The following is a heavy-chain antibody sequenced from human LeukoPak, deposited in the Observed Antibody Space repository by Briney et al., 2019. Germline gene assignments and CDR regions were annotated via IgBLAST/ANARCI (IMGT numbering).Heavy chain of an antibody. Sequence: ASVKVSCKASGYTFTSYYMHRVRQAPGQGLEWMGIINPSGGSTSYAQKFQGRVTMTRDTSTSTVYMELSSLRSEDTAVYYCARGRVTLYYYYGMDVWGQGTTVTVSS. CDR3: ARGRVTLYYYYGMDV. J-gene: IGHJ6*02. CDR2: INPSGGST. CDR1: GYTFTSYY. V-gene: IGHV1-46*01. D-gene: IGHD2-21*02.